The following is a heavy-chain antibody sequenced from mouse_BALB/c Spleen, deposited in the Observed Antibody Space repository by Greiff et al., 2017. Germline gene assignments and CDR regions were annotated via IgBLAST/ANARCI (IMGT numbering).Heavy chain of an antibody. CDR1: GFTFSSYA. CDR2: ISSGGST. J-gene: IGHJ3*01. Sequence: EVKLVESGGGLVKPGGSLKLSCAASGFTFSSYAMSWVRQTPEKRLEWVASISSGGSTYYPDSVKGRFTISRDNARNILYLQMSSLRSEDTAMYYCARWGGNYVGWFAYWGQGTLVTVSA. D-gene: IGHD2-1*01. V-gene: IGHV5-6-5*01. CDR3: ARWGGNYVGWFAY.